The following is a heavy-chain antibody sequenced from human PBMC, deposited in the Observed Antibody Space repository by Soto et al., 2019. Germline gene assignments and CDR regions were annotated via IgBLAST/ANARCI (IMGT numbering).Heavy chain of an antibody. J-gene: IGHJ4*02. Sequence: EVQLVESGGGLVQPGGSLRLSCAASGFTFSSYWMHWVRQAPGKGLVWVSRVNPDGSDAGYADSVKGRFTISRDNAKNALYLQMNSLRAEDTAVYYCARVAVGSYYFAYWGQGTLLTVSS. CDR2: VNPDGSDA. D-gene: IGHD6-13*01. CDR3: ARVAVGSYYFAY. V-gene: IGHV3-74*01. CDR1: GFTFSSYW.